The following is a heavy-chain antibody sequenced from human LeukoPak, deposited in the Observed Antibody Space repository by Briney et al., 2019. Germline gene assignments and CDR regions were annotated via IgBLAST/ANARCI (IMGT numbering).Heavy chain of an antibody. V-gene: IGHV3-23*01. D-gene: IGHD3-22*01. CDR2: VSGRGYST. CDR3: AKGPLRQQRVGYYYENSGYFGGD. J-gene: IGHJ4*02. CDR1: GFTFSSYA. Sequence: AGGSLRLSCAASGFTFSSYAMSWVRQAPGKGLEWVSAVSGRGYSTYYADSVKGRFTISRDNSKNTLYLQMNSLRADDTAVYYCAKGPLRQQRVGYYYENSGYFGGDWGQGTLVTVSS.